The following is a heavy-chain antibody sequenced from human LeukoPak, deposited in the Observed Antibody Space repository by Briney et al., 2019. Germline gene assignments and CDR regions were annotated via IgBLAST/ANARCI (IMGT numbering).Heavy chain of an antibody. J-gene: IGHJ4*02. CDR1: GGPTTSYY. V-gene: IGHV4-59*01. D-gene: IGHD3-22*01. CDR3: ARDTSGYRRGSFDH. Sequence: SETLSLTCTVSGGPTTSYYWSWIRQPPGKGLEWIGYIYYSGSTNYNPSLKSRVTISVDTSKNQFSLKLSSLTAADTAVYYCARDTSGYRRGSFDHWGQGTLVTVSS. CDR2: IYYSGST.